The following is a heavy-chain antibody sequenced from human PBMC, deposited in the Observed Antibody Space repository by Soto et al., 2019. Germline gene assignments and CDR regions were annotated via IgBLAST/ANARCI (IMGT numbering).Heavy chain of an antibody. CDR1: GGHISSYY. V-gene: IGHV4-59*01. CDR3: ARGSAAIMVD. D-gene: IGHD5-12*01. J-gene: IGHJ4*02. CDR2: IYYSGST. Sequence: QVQLQESGPGLLKPSETLSLTCTVSGGHISSYYWSWIRQPPGKGLEWIGYIYYSGSTNYNPSLKSRVTISVDTSKNQFSLKLSSVTAADTAVYYCARGSAAIMVDWGQGTLVTVSS.